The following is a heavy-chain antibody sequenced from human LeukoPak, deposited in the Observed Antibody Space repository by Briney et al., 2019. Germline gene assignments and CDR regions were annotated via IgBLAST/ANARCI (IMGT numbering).Heavy chain of an antibody. J-gene: IGHJ5*02. CDR3: ARVGRTYVERYWFDP. CDR2: ISSSSSYI. V-gene: IGHV3-21*01. D-gene: IGHD3-16*01. Sequence: GGSLRLSCAASGFTFSSYSMNWVRQAPGKGLEWVSSISSSSSYIYYADSVKGRFTISRDNAKNSLYLQMNSLRAEDTAVYYCARVGRTYVERYWFDPWGQGTLVTVSS. CDR1: GFTFSSYS.